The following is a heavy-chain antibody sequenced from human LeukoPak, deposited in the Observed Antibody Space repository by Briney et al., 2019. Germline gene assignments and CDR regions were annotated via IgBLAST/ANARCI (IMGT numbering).Heavy chain of an antibody. CDR3: ARAASIVVVVFDY. V-gene: IGHV4-30-2*01. Sequence: SQTLSLTCTVSGGSISSGGYYWSWIRQPPGKGLEWIGYIYHSGSTYYNPSLKSRVTISVDRSKNQFSLKLSSVTAADTAVYYCARAASIVVVVFDYWGQGTLVTVSS. D-gene: IGHD3-22*01. CDR2: IYHSGST. J-gene: IGHJ4*02. CDR1: GGSISSGGYY.